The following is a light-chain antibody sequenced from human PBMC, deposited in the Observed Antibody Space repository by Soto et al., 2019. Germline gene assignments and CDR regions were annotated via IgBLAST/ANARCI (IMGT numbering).Light chain of an antibody. V-gene: IGKV1-5*03. CDR2: KAY. CDR1: QSISSW. CDR3: QLYKSQYT. J-gene: IGKJ2*01. Sequence: DIQMTQYPSTLSASVGDRVTSTCRALQSISSWLACYQQKPGKAPKLLIYKAYSLESGVPSRFSGSVSGTEFTLTISSLQPEDCATEYLQLYKSQYTFGQWIQLEIK.